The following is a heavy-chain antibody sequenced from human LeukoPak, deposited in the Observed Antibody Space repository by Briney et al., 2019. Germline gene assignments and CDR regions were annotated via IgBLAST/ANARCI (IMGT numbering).Heavy chain of an antibody. CDR3: ATVSFSMVTRVSGSLGGMDV. CDR1: GYTLTELS. V-gene: IGHV1-24*01. CDR2: FDPEDGET. Sequence: GASVKVSCKVSGYTLTELSMHWVRQAPGKGLEWMGGFDPEDGETIYAQKFQGRVTMTEDTSTDTACMELSSLRSEDTAVYYCATVSFSMVTRVSGSLGGMDVWGQGTTVTVSS. D-gene: IGHD2-21*02. J-gene: IGHJ6*02.